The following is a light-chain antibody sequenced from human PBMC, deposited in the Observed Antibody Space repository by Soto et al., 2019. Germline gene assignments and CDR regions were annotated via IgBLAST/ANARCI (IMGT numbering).Light chain of an antibody. Sequence: VLTQPASVSGSPGQSITISCTGTSSDVGSYKFVSWYQHHPGKAPKLMIYEGSKRPSGVSNRFSGSKSGNTASLTISGLQAEDEADYYCCSYAGRSTPYVFGTGTKVTVL. CDR3: CSYAGRSTPYV. CDR1: SSDVGSYKF. V-gene: IGLV2-23*01. CDR2: EGS. J-gene: IGLJ1*01.